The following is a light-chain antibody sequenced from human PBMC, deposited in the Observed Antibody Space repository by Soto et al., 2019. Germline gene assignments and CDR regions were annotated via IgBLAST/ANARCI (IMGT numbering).Light chain of an antibody. CDR2: GAS. CDR3: QQYNNWPRT. J-gene: IGKJ1*01. CDR1: QSVSSD. Sequence: EIVMTQSPATLSVSPGERATLSCRASQSVSSDLAWYHQKPGQAPRLLIYGASTRATGIPARFSGSGSGTEFTLTINSLQSEDFAVYYCQQYNNWPRTFGLGTKVEIK. V-gene: IGKV3-15*01.